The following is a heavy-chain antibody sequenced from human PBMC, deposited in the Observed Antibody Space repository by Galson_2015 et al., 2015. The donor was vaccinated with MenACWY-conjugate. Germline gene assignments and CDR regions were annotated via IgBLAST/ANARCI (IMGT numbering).Heavy chain of an antibody. CDR3: ARYYYRGSASYYKDY. CDR2: IYSSGST. CDR1: GGSISTSGYY. D-gene: IGHD3-10*01. Sequence: SETLSLTCTVSGGSISTSGYYWGWIRQPPGKGLEWIGSIYSSGSTYYHPSLKSRVTISQDTSKNQFFLNLSSVTAADTAVYYCARYYYRGSASYYKDYWGQGTRVTVSS. J-gene: IGHJ4*02. V-gene: IGHV4-39*07.